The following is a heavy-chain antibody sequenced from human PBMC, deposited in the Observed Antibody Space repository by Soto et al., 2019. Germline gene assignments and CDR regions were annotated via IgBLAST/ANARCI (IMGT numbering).Heavy chain of an antibody. J-gene: IGHJ5*02. Sequence: SETLSLTCAVYGGSFSCYYWSWIRQPPGKGLEWIGEINHSGSTNYNPSLKSRVTISVDTSKNQFSLKLSSVTAADTAVYYCARVGYCTNGVCPTNWFDPWGQGTLVTVSS. CDR1: GGSFSCYY. V-gene: IGHV4-34*01. D-gene: IGHD2-8*01. CDR2: INHSGST. CDR3: ARVGYCTNGVCPTNWFDP.